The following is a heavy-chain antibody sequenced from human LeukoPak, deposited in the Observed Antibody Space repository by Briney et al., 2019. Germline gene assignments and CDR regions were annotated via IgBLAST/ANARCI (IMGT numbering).Heavy chain of an antibody. CDR2: MYNSGSI. V-gene: IGHV4-39*01. CDR3: ARNETSGYFDI. J-gene: IGHJ3*02. Sequence: SETLSLTCTVSGGSISSSTHYSGWIRQSPGKGLEWIGSMYNSGSISYNPSLRSRVTITVDTSKNQFSLNFNSVTAADTALYFCARNETSGYFDIWGQGTMVTVSS. D-gene: IGHD3-22*01. CDR1: GGSISSSTHY.